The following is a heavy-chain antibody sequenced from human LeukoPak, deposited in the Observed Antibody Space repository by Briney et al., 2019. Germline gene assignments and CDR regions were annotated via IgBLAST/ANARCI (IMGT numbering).Heavy chain of an antibody. CDR2: IASDAVSK. CDR3: ARGGGVGATAGIDY. Sequence: GGSLRLSCAASELTFRGYTLHWVRQAPGKGLEWVAVIASDAVSKYYADSVKGRFTISRDNSKNTLYLQMNSLRAEDTAVYYCARGGGVGATAGIDYWGQGTLVTVSS. CDR1: ELTFRGYT. J-gene: IGHJ4*02. D-gene: IGHD1-26*01. V-gene: IGHV3-30*04.